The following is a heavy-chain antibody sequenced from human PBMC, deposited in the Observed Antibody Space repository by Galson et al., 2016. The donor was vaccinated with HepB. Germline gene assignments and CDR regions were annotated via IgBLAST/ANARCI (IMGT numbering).Heavy chain of an antibody. J-gene: IGHJ4*02. Sequence: SETLSLTCSVSGGSINNYYWSWIRQPPGKGLEWIGYIYYSGSTNYNPSLKSRVTISVDTSKNQFSLKLSSVTAADTTVYYCARAVYCSGGSCMRGPIDHWGQGTLVTVSS. CDR3: ARAVYCSGGSCMRGPIDH. D-gene: IGHD2-15*01. CDR1: GGSINNYY. CDR2: IYYSGST. V-gene: IGHV4-59*01.